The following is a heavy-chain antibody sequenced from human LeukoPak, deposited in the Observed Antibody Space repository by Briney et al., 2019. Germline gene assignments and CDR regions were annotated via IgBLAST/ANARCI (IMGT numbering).Heavy chain of an antibody. CDR3: ARDPPGSYYVFDY. D-gene: IGHD1-26*01. CDR2: ISYSGST. CDR1: GGSISSGNYY. J-gene: IGHJ4*02. V-gene: IGHV4-61*01. Sequence: KSSETLSLTCTVSGGSISSGNYYWSWIRQPPGKGLEWIGYISYSGSTNYNPSLKSRVTISVDTSKNQFSLKLSSVTAADTAVYYCARDPPGSYYVFDYWGQGTLVTVSS.